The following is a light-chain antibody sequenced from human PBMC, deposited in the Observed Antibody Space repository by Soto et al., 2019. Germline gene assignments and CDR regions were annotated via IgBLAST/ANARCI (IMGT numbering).Light chain of an antibody. CDR3: NSYAGTITRFV. J-gene: IGLJ1*01. CDR2: EVS. V-gene: IGLV2-14*01. CDR1: SSDVGAYNY. Sequence: QSVLTQPASVSGSLGQSVTISCTGTSSDVGAYNYVSWYQQHPGKAPKLMLYEVSNRPSGVSNRFSGSKSGNTASLTISGLQAEDEADYYCNSYAGTITRFVFGTGTKLTVL.